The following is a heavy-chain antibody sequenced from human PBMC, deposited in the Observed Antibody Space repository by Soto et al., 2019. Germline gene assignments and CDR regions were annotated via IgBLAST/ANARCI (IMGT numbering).Heavy chain of an antibody. J-gene: IGHJ4*02. CDR2: INQSEST. CDR1: SGNINFYY. V-gene: IGHV4-34*01. CDR3: ARRGRLDSAYEIGGLNY. Sequence: PSVTRSLTCLFSSGNINFYYWTWIRQSPGKGLEWIGEINQSESTNYNPSLKSRVTISVDTSKNQFSLKLSSVTAADTAVYYCARRGRLDSAYEIGGLNYWGQGTLVNVSA. D-gene: IGHD5-12*01.